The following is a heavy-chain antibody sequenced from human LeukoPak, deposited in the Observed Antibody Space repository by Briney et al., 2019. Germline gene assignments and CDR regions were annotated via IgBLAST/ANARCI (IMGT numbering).Heavy chain of an antibody. CDR2: IWYDGSNK. CDR3: ARDLKDYFGSGSPYYYYGMDV. CDR1: GFTFSSYA. J-gene: IGHJ6*02. V-gene: IGHV3-33*08. D-gene: IGHD3-10*01. Sequence: GGSLRLSCAASGFTFSSYAMHWVRQAPGKGLEWVAVIWYDGSNKYYADSVKGRFTISRDNSKNTLYLQMNSLRAEDTAVYYCARDLKDYFGSGSPYYYYGMDVWGQGTTVTVSS.